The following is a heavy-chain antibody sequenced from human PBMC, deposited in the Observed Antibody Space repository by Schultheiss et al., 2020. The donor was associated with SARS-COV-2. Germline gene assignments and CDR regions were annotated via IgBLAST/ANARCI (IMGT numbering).Heavy chain of an antibody. V-gene: IGHV3-33*01. J-gene: IGHJ3*02. CDR2: IWYDGSNK. CDR1: GFTSSSYG. Sequence: GGSLRLSCAASGFTSSSYGMHWVRQAPGKGLEWVAVIWYDGSNKYYADSVKGRFTISRDNSKNTLYLQMNSLRAEDTAVYYCARENPGRADAFDIWGQGTMVTVSS. CDR3: ARENPGRADAFDI.